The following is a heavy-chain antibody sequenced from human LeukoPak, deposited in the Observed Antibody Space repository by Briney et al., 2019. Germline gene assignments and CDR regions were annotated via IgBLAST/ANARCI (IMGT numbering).Heavy chain of an antibody. Sequence: GGLRLSCAASGFTFSSYAMSWVRQAPGKGLEWVSAISGSGGSTYYADSVKGRFTISRDNSKNTLYLQMNSLRAEDTAVYYCAKDRGYCSSTSCYTPGGGYYYYYGMDVWGQGTTVTVSS. CDR3: AKDRGYCSSTSCYTPGGGYYYYYGMDV. V-gene: IGHV3-23*01. D-gene: IGHD2-2*02. CDR1: GFTFSSYA. J-gene: IGHJ6*02. CDR2: ISGSGGST.